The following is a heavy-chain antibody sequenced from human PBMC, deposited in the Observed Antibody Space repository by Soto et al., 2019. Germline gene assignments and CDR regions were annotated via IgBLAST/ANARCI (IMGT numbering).Heavy chain of an antibody. D-gene: IGHD6-19*01. CDR3: ARLGSSGWYQGSYFDY. J-gene: IGHJ4*02. CDR2: IKSSGST. Sequence: QLQLQESGPGLVRPSETLFLICTVSGGSITRNDHYWGWIRQSPGKGLEWIGDIKSSGSTNYNLSLKSRVSMSVETSKNQCSLKMNSVTAADTAVYYCARLGSSGWYQGSYFDYWGQGTLVTVSS. CDR1: GGSITRNDHY. V-gene: IGHV4-39*01.